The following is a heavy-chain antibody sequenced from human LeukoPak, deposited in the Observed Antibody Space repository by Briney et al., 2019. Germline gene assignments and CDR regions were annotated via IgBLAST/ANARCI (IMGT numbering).Heavy chain of an antibody. CDR3: ARDPWGGDIVVVPAAIHDP. D-gene: IGHD2-2*01. V-gene: IGHV1-2*06. CDR1: GYTFTDYP. CDR2: INPNTGST. J-gene: IGHJ5*02. Sequence: ASVKVSCKASGYTFTDYPIHWVRQAPGQGLEWMGRINPNTGSTKYAQKFLGRVTMTRDTSISTAYMELSGLRSDDTAVFYCARDPWGGDIVVVPAAIHDPWGQGTLVTVSS.